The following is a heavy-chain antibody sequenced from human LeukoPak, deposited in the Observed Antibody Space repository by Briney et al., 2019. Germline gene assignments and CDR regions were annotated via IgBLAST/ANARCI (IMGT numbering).Heavy chain of an antibody. CDR2: IIPIFGTA. V-gene: IGHV1-69*05. CDR1: GGTFSSYA. CDR3: ANRGYSYGYQFDY. Sequence: ASVKVSCKASGGTFSSYAISWVRQAPGQGLEWMGGIIPIFGTANYAQKFQGRVTITTDESTSTAYMELSSLRSEDTAVYYCANRGYSYGYQFDYWGQGTLVTVSS. D-gene: IGHD5-18*01. J-gene: IGHJ4*02.